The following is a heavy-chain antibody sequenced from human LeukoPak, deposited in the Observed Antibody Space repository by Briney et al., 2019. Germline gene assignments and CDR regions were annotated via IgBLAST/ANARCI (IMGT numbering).Heavy chain of an antibody. CDR2: IYYSGST. V-gene: IGHV4-59*11. CDR3: ARVRNWFDP. CDR1: GGSISSHY. J-gene: IGHJ5*02. Sequence: SETLSLTCTVSGGSISSHYWSWIRQPPGKGLEWIGYIYYSGSTNYNPSLKSRVTISVDTSKNQFSLKLSSVTAADTAVYYCARVRNWFDPWGKGTLVTVSS.